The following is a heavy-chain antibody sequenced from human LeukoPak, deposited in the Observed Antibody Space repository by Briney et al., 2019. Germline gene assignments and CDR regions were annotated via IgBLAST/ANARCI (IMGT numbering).Heavy chain of an antibody. J-gene: IGHJ4*02. D-gene: IGHD4-17*01. CDR3: ARQSGDYCPDY. CDR2: IYPGDTDT. V-gene: IGHV5-51*01. CDR1: GYSYTNYL. Sequence: GESLNISCKGSGYSYTNYLLGWVRQMPGKGLEWMGIIYPGDTDTRYSPSFQGQVTISAAKSISTAYLQWSSLKASDTAMYYCARQSGDYCPDYWGQGTLVTVSS.